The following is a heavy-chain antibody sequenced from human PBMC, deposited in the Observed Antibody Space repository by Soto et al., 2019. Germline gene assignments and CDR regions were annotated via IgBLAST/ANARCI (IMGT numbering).Heavy chain of an antibody. CDR3: ARGTGYAMDV. Sequence: QVQLQESGPGLVKPSQTLSLTCTVSGVSISSGGNYWSWIRQHPGKGLEWIGYIYSSGSTYYNPSLESRLTISGDTSKNQFSLKLNSVTAADTAVYYCARGTGYAMDVWGQGTTVTVSS. CDR2: IYSSGST. J-gene: IGHJ6*02. V-gene: IGHV4-31*03. CDR1: GVSISSGGNY.